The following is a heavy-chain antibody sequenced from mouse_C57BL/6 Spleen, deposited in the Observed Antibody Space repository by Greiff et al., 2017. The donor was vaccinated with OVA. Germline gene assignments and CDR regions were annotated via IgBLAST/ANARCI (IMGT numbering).Heavy chain of an antibody. D-gene: IGHD1-1*01. Sequence: VQRVESGPGLVQPSQSLSITCTVSGFSLTSYGVHWVRQSPGKGLEWLGVIWSGGSTDYNAAFISRLSISKDNSKSQVFFKMNSLQADDTAIYYCARSLLRYPYAMDYWGQGTSVTVSS. CDR1: GFSLTSYG. CDR3: ARSLLRYPYAMDY. CDR2: IWSGGST. J-gene: IGHJ4*01. V-gene: IGHV2-2*01.